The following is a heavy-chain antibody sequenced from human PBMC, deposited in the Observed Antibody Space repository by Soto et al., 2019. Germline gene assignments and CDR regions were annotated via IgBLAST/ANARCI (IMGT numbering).Heavy chain of an antibody. CDR2: ISYAGSNK. D-gene: IGHD7-27*01. J-gene: IGHJ6*02. CDR3: AKDLGRTYYYGMDV. Sequence: QVQLVESGGGVVQPGRSLRLSCAASGFTFSSYGMHWVRQAPGKGLEWVAVISYAGSNKYYVDSVKGRFTISRDNSKNTLYLQMNSLRAEDTAVYYCAKDLGRTYYYGMDVWGQGTTVTVSS. CDR1: GFTFSSYG. V-gene: IGHV3-30*18.